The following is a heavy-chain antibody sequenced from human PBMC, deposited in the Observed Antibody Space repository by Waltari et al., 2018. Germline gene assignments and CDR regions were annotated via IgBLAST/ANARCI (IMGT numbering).Heavy chain of an antibody. CDR1: GGSISSHY. D-gene: IGHD2-15*01. Sequence: QVQLQESGPGLVTPSETLSLTCTVSGGSISSHYWSWIRQPPGTGLEWIGYIYYSGSTNYNPSLKSRVTISVDTSKNQFSLKLSSVTAADTAVYYCARDRGYCSGGSCSRDYYYGMDVWGQGTTVTVSS. CDR2: IYYSGST. V-gene: IGHV4-59*11. J-gene: IGHJ6*02. CDR3: ARDRGYCSGGSCSRDYYYGMDV.